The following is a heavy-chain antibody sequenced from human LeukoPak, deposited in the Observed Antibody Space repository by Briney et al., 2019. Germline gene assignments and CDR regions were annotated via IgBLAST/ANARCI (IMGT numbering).Heavy chain of an antibody. D-gene: IGHD3-22*01. CDR2: IYYSGST. Sequence: PSETLSLTCTVSGGSINNYYWSWIRQPPGKGLEWIGYIYYSGSTYYNPSLKSRVTISVDTSKNQFSLKVSSVTAADTAVYYCARVIPNKTYYYDSSGEFDYWGQGTLVTVSS. V-gene: IGHV4-59*08. J-gene: IGHJ4*02. CDR1: GGSINNYY. CDR3: ARVIPNKTYYYDSSGEFDY.